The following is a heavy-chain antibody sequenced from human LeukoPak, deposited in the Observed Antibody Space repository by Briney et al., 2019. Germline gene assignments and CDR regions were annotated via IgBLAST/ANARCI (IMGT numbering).Heavy chain of an antibody. CDR2: IYDSGST. CDR1: GCSISSYY. Sequence: SETLSLTCTVSGCSISSYYWSCIRQPPAKGLEGIGEIYDSGSTNYNPSLKSRVPISVDTSKTQFSLQLRSVTAVDTGVYYCGRAESSGWYWFDPWGQGTLVTVSS. D-gene: IGHD6-19*01. CDR3: GRAESSGWYWFDP. V-gene: IGHV4-59*01. J-gene: IGHJ5*02.